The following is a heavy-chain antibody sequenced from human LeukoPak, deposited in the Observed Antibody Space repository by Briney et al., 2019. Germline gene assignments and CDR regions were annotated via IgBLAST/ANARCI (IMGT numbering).Heavy chain of an antibody. D-gene: IGHD2-2*01. CDR3: ARVQSPNIVVVPAAFGWFDL. J-gene: IGHJ5*02. CDR2: INTNSGGT. CDR1: RYTFTGYY. Sequence: ASVEVSCKASRYTFTGYYMLWGRQAPGQGVEGRGGINTNSGGTNYAQKCQGRVTMTRDTYISTAYMELSRLRSDDTAVYYCARVQSPNIVVVPAAFGWFDLWGQGTLVTVSS. V-gene: IGHV1-2*02.